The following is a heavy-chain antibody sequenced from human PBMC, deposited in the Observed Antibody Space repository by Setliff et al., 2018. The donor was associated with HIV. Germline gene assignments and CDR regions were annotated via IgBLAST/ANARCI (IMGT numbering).Heavy chain of an antibody. J-gene: IGHJ3*02. CDR3: ARLFQWMSYSFDI. D-gene: IGHD5-12*01. V-gene: IGHV4-39*01. Sequence: SETLSLTCTVSGGSITTSSYYWGWVRQPPGKGLEWIGSIYSTGNTYYRPSLKNRVSLSVDTSRSQFSLRLNSVTAADTGVYYCARLFQWMSYSFDIWGQGTMVT. CDR1: GGSITTSSYY. CDR2: IYSTGNT.